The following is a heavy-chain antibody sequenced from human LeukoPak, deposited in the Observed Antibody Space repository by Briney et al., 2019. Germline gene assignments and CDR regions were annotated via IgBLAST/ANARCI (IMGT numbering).Heavy chain of an antibody. J-gene: IGHJ3*02. Sequence: GGSLRLSCAASGFTFSSYAMSWVRQAPGKGLEWVSAISGSGGSTYYADSVKGRFTISRDNAKNSLYLQVNSLRDEDTAVYYCARDTAFDIWGQGTMVTVSS. CDR3: ARDTAFDI. CDR2: ISGSGGST. CDR1: GFTFSSYA. V-gene: IGHV3-23*01.